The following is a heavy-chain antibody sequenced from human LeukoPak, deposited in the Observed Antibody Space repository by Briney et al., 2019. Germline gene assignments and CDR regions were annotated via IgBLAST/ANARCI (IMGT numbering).Heavy chain of an antibody. Sequence: SETLSLTCSVSGXSMSSYYWSWIRQPPGKGLEWIGYISYSGSTKYNPSLKSRVSISVDTSKNQFSLKLSSVTAADTALYYCARDLGPSRGSDYWGQGTLVTVSS. V-gene: IGHV4-59*01. D-gene: IGHD1-26*01. J-gene: IGHJ4*02. CDR1: GXSMSSYY. CDR3: ARDLGPSRGSDY. CDR2: ISYSGST.